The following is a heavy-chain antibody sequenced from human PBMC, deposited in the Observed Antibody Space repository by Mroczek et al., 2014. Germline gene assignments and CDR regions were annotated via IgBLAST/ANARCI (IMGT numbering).Heavy chain of an antibody. CDR2: IYYSGST. CDR3: ARHTGVVPAANFNWFDP. Sequence: QVQLQESGPGLVKPSETLSLTCTVSGGSISSSSYYWGWIRQPPGKGLEWIGSIYYSGSTYYNPSLKSRVTISVDTSKNQFSLKLSSVTAADTAVYYCARHTGVVPAANFNWFDPWGQGTLVTVSS. J-gene: IGHJ5*02. D-gene: IGHD2-2*01. V-gene: IGHV4-39*01. CDR1: GGSISSSSYY.